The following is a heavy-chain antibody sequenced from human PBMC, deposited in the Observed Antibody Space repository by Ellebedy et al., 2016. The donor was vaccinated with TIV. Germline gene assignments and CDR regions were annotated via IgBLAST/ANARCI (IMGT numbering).Heavy chain of an antibody. CDR1: GFPFSSSA. CDR2: IVVGSGNT. D-gene: IGHD3-10*01. V-gene: IGHV1-58*01. Sequence: ASVKVSCKASGFPFSSSAVQWVRQARGQRLEWIGRIVVGSGNTDYAQKFQERVTITRDMSTTTAYMELTSLRSEDTAVYYCAAEGSGYGSGSYLYGMDVWGQGTTVIVSS. J-gene: IGHJ6*02. CDR3: AAEGSGYGSGSYLYGMDV.